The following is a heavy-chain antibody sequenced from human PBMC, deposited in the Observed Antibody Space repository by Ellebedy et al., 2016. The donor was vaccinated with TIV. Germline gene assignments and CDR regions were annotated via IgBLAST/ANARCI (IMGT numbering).Heavy chain of an antibody. Sequence: AASVKVSCKASGCTFSSYAISWVRQAPGQGLEWMGGIIPIFGTANYAQKFQGRVTITADESTSTAYMELSSLRSEDTAVYYCARGLYDSSGYYYDHDAFDIWGQGTMVTVSS. CDR1: GCTFSSYA. D-gene: IGHD3-22*01. V-gene: IGHV1-69*13. CDR3: ARGLYDSSGYYYDHDAFDI. CDR2: IIPIFGTA. J-gene: IGHJ3*02.